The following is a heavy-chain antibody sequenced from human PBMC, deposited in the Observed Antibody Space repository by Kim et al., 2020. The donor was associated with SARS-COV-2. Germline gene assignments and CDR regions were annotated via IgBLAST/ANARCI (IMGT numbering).Heavy chain of an antibody. CDR3: ATGTPYYDSSGYHGWFDP. CDR1: GYTLTELS. J-gene: IGHJ5*02. V-gene: IGHV1-24*01. Sequence: ASVKVSCKVSGYTLTELSMHWVRQAPGKGLEWMGGFEPEDGETIYAQKFQGRVTMTEDTSTDTAYMELSSLRSEDTAVYYCATGTPYYDSSGYHGWFDPWGQGTLVTVSS. CDR2: FEPEDGET. D-gene: IGHD3-22*01.